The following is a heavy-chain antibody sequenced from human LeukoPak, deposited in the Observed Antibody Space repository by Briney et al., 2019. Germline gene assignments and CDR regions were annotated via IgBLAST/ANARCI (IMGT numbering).Heavy chain of an antibody. Sequence: SVTVSCTASGGTFSSYANSWVRQAPGQGLEWMGGIIPIFGTANYAQKFQGRVTITADESTSTAYMELSSLRSEDTAVYYCARDGYSTGPFDYWGQGTLVTVSS. J-gene: IGHJ4*02. CDR1: GGTFSSYA. V-gene: IGHV1-69*13. CDR2: IIPIFGTA. CDR3: ARDGYSTGPFDY. D-gene: IGHD6-13*01.